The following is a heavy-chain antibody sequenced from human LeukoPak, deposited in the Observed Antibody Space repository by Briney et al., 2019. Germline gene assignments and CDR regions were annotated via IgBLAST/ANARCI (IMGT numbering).Heavy chain of an antibody. CDR2: ITSSGTT. J-gene: IGHJ4*02. D-gene: IGHD1-1*01. CDR1: GFTFSSYG. V-gene: IGHV3-23*01. Sequence: GGSLRLSCAASGFTFSSYGMGWVRQAPGKGLEWVSSITSSGTTNYADSVKDRFIISRDNSKNTLLLQMNSLRVEDTAVYYCANTGSYSLYWGQGTLVTVPS. CDR3: ANTGSYSLY.